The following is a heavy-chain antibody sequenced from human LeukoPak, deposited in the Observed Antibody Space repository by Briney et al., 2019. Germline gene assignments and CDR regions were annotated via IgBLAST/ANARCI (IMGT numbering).Heavy chain of an antibody. J-gene: IGHJ6*02. Sequence: ASVKVSCKASGYTFIRYHMHWVRQAPGQGLEWMGWISAYNGNTNYAQKLQGRVTMTTDTSTSTAYMELRSLRSDDTAVYYCAREGYCSGGSCYPYLSYYYYYGMDVWGQGTTVTVSS. CDR3: AREGYCSGGSCYPYLSYYYYYGMDV. D-gene: IGHD2-15*01. CDR2: ISAYNGNT. V-gene: IGHV1-18*04. CDR1: GYTFIRYH.